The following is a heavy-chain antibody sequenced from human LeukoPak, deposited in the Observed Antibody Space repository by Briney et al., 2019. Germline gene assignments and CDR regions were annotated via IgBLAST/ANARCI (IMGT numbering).Heavy chain of an antibody. D-gene: IGHD4/OR15-4a*01. CDR2: MYYSGSA. J-gene: IGHJ4*02. Sequence: PSETLSLTCSVSGGSISSYYWSWIRQPPGKGLEWIGYMYYSGSANYNPSLKRRVTMSVDTSKNHFSLNLTSVTAADTAVYYCARGGTQLTFPVWGQGTLVTVSS. V-gene: IGHV4-59*01. CDR3: ARGGTQLTFPV. CDR1: GGSISSYY.